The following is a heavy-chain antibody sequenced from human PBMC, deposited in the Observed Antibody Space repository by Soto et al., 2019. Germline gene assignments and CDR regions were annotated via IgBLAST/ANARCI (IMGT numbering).Heavy chain of an antibody. V-gene: IGHV3-30*18. CDR3: AKSGREWSAATDY. Sequence: QVQLVESGGGVVQPGRSLRLSCAASGFVFSDFGMYWVRQAPGKGLEWVAAMSYDESNTYYADSVKGRFTISRDISKNTLYLQINSPRAEDTVVYYCAKSGREWSAATDYWGQGTLVTVSS. CDR1: GFVFSDFG. J-gene: IGHJ4*02. CDR2: MSYDESNT. D-gene: IGHD3-3*01.